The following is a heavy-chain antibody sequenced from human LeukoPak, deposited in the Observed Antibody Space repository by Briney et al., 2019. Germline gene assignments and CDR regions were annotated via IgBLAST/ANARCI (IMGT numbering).Heavy chain of an antibody. Sequence: GGSLRLSCAASGFTFSSYGMNWVRQAPGKGLEWVSGISGSGGTTYYADSVKGRFAISRDNSKNSLSLQVSSLRAEDTAVYYCAKTNGYYSDWGQGTLVTVSS. CDR2: ISGSGGTT. V-gene: IGHV3-23*01. J-gene: IGHJ4*02. CDR3: AKTNGYYSD. CDR1: GFTFSSYG. D-gene: IGHD3-22*01.